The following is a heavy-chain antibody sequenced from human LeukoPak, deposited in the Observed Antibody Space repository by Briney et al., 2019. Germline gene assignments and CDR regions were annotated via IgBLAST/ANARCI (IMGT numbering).Heavy chain of an antibody. D-gene: IGHD6-13*01. CDR2: ISSSGSTI. CDR1: GFTFSSYE. Sequence: GGSLRLSCAASGFTFSSYEMNWVRQAPGKGLEWVSYISSSGSTIYYADSVKGRFTISRDNAKNSLYLQMNSLRAEDTAVYFCATGTSSSWYQVYDYWGQGTLVTVSS. J-gene: IGHJ4*02. V-gene: IGHV3-48*03. CDR3: ATGTSSSWYQVYDY.